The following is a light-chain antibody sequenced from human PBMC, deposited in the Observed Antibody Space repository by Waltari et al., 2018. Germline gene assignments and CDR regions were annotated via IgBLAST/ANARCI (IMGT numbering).Light chain of an antibody. CDR3: QQAKSFPIT. J-gene: IGKJ3*01. CDR2: GTS. V-gene: IGKV1-12*01. CDR1: QDIGNR. Sequence: DIQMTQSPSSVSASIGDRVTITCRASQDIGNRLAWYQQKPGKAPNLLIYGTSSLQTGVPSRFSGSGSGTEFTLFFFFFFFFDFATYYCQQAKSFPITFGPGTKVDIK.